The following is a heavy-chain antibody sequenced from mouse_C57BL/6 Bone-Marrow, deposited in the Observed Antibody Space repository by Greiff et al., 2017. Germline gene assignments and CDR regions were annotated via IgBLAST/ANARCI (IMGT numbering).Heavy chain of an antibody. J-gene: IGHJ1*03. Sequence: VQLKESGPELVKPGASVKISCKASGYSFTDYNMNWVKQSNGKSLEWIGVINPNYGTTSYNQKFKGKATLTVDQSSNTAYMQLNSLTSEDSAVYYCARSGVVATDWYFDVWGTGTTVTVSA. CDR2: INPNYGTT. V-gene: IGHV1-39*01. CDR1: GYSFTDYN. D-gene: IGHD1-1*01. CDR3: ARSGVVATDWYFDV.